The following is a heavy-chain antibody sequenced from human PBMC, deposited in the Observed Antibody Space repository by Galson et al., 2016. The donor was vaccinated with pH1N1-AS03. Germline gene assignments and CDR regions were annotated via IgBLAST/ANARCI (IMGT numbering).Heavy chain of an antibody. CDR1: GGTFSNYA. V-gene: IGHV1-69*13. J-gene: IGHJ6*02. CDR2: FIPILGTV. CDR3: ARDPRGPCSSATCATTYYFGMDV. D-gene: IGHD1-26*01. Sequence: SVKVSCKASGGTFSNYAISWVRQAPGQGLEWMGGFIPILGTVNYAQKFQGRVTITADESTSAAYMELSSLRSEDTAVYYCARDPRGPCSSATCATTYYFGMDVWGQGTTVIVSS.